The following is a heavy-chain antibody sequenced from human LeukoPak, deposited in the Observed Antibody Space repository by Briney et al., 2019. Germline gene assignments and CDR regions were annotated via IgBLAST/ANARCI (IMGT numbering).Heavy chain of an antibody. Sequence: ASVKVSCKASGGTFSSYAISWVRQAPGQGLEWMGGIIPFFGTPNYAQKFQGRVTITADESTSTAYMELSSLRSEDTAVYYCAREVRYCSSTSCYVPVYSDQPYYYYMDVWGKGTTVTVSS. CDR3: AREVRYCSSTSCYVPVYSDQPYYYYMDV. V-gene: IGHV1-69*13. CDR1: GGTFSSYA. J-gene: IGHJ6*03. CDR2: IIPFFGTP. D-gene: IGHD2-2*01.